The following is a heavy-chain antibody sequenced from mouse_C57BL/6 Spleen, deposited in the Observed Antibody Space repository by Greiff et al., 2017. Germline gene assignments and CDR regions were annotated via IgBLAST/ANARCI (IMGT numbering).Heavy chain of an antibody. CDR1: GYTFTSYW. CDR2: IDPSDSYT. CDR3: ARSGGLRPPGFAY. V-gene: IGHV1-69*01. J-gene: IGHJ3*01. Sequence: VQLQQPGAELVMPGASVKLSCKASGYTFTSYWMHWVKQRPGQGLEWIGEIDPSDSYTNYNQKFKGKSTLTVDKSSSTAYMQLSSLTSEDSAVYYCARSGGLRPPGFAYWGQGTLVTVSA. D-gene: IGHD2-4*01.